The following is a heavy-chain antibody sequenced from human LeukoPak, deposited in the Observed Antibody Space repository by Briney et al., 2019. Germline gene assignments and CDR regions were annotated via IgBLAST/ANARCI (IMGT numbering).Heavy chain of an antibody. V-gene: IGHV3-7*01. CDR3: ARRYCSSTSCYGNYYYGMDV. CDR1: GFTFSSYW. CDR2: IKQGGSEK. Sequence: GGSLRLSCAASGFTFSSYWMSWVRQAPGKGLEWVANIKQGGSEKYYVDSVKGRFTISRDNAKNSLYLQMNSLRAEDTAVYYCARRYCSSTSCYGNYYYGMDVWGQGTTVTVSS. J-gene: IGHJ6*02. D-gene: IGHD2-2*01.